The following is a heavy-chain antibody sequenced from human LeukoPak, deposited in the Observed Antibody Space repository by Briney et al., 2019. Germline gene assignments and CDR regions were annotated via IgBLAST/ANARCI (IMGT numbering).Heavy chain of an antibody. D-gene: IGHD1-14*01. CDR2: MHYSGTT. CDR1: GGSIGSNNYY. Sequence: PSETLSLTCSVSGGSIGSNNYYWAWIRQPPGKGLEWIATMHYSGTTFYNMSVKSRAAISLDSSKNQFSLKVNSVTASDTAVYFCASGYPEVLLVAEAFDYWGQGTLVTVSS. J-gene: IGHJ4*02. V-gene: IGHV4-39*01. CDR3: ASGYPEVLLVAEAFDY.